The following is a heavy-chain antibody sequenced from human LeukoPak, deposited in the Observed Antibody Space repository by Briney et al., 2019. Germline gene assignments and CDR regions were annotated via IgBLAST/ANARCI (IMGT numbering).Heavy chain of an antibody. CDR2: INHSGST. CDR3: ARGAEGAMVRGLHY. V-gene: IGHV4-34*01. Sequence: SETLSLTCAGYGGSFSGYYWSRIRQPPGKGLEWIGEINHSGSTNYNPSLKSRVTISVDTSKNQFSLKLSSVTAADTAVYYCARGAEGAMVRGLHYWGQGTLVIVSS. J-gene: IGHJ4*02. CDR1: GGSFSGYY. D-gene: IGHD3-10*01.